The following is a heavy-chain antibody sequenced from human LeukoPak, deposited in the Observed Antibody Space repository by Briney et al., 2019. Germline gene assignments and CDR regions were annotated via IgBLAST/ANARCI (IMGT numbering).Heavy chain of an antibody. CDR2: INPNSGGT. CDR3: ARVGKCSGGSCYRTRPNAFDI. D-gene: IGHD2-15*01. V-gene: IGHV1-2*02. CDR1: GYTFTGYY. J-gene: IGHJ3*02. Sequence: GASVKVSCKASGYTFTGYYMHWVRQAPGQGLEWMGWINPNSGGTNYAQKFQGRVTMTRDTSISTAYMELSRLRSDDTAVYYCARVGKCSGGSCYRTRPNAFDIWGQGTMVTVSS.